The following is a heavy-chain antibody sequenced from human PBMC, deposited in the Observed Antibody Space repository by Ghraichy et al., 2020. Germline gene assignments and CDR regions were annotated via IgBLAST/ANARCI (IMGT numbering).Heavy chain of an antibody. V-gene: IGHV3-7*01. CDR3: ARDSGFCSSAGCYQIGAFDI. CDR1: GFTFSSYW. J-gene: IGHJ3*02. Sequence: GKSLNISCAASGFTFSSYWMSWVRQAPGKGLEWVANIKQDGSEKYYVDSVKGRFTISRDNAKNSLYLQMNSLRAEDTAVYYCARDSGFCSSAGCYQIGAFDIWGQGTMVTVSS. CDR2: IKQDGSEK. D-gene: IGHD2-2*01.